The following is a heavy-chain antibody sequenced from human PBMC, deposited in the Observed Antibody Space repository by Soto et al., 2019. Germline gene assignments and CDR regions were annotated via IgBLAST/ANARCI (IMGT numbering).Heavy chain of an antibody. CDR3: ARGSVVAATLFDY. Sequence: QVQLQESGPGLVKPSQTLSLTCTVSGGSISSGGYYWSWIRQHPGKGLEWIGYIYYSGSSYYNPSLKSRVTISVDTSKNQFSLKLSSVTAADTAVYYCARGSVVAATLFDYWGQGTLVTVSS. V-gene: IGHV4-31*03. D-gene: IGHD2-15*01. CDR1: GGSISSGGYY. J-gene: IGHJ4*02. CDR2: IYYSGSS.